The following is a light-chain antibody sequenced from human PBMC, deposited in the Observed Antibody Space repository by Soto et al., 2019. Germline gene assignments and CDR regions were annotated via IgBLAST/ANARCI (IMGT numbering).Light chain of an antibody. J-gene: IGLJ3*02. CDR2: EGT. CDR3: CSYAGSTTWV. CDR1: SSDVGSYNL. V-gene: IGLV2-23*01. Sequence: QSVLTQSASVSGSPGQSITISCTGTSSDVGSYNLVSWYQQCPGKAPKLMIYEGTKRPSGVSNRFSGSKSGNTASLTISGLQAEDEADYYCCSYAGSTTWVFGGGTKLTVL.